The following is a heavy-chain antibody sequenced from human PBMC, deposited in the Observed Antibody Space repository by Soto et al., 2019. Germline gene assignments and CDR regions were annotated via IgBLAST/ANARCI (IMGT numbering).Heavy chain of an antibody. CDR2: ISAYNGNT. V-gene: IGHV1-18*01. J-gene: IGHJ6*03. CDR3: ARYGGDYYYYMDV. D-gene: IGHD2-21*01. CDR1: GYTFTSYG. Sequence: ASVKVSCKASGYTFTSYGISWVRQAPGQGLEWMGWISAYNGNTNYAQKLQGRVTMTTDKYTSTAYMELRSLRSDDTAVDYGARYGGDYYYYMDVWGKGTTVTVSS.